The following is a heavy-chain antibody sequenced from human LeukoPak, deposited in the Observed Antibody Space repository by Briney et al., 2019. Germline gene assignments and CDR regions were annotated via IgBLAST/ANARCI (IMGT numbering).Heavy chain of an antibody. CDR3: ARGDAGTTEN. Sequence: GGSLRLSCAASGFTLSSYSMSWVRQAPGKGLEWVSSISSRSSYIYYADSVKGRFTISRDNAKNSLYLQMNSLRAEDTAVYYCARGDAGTTENWGQGTLVTVSS. CDR2: ISSRSSYI. J-gene: IGHJ4*02. D-gene: IGHD1-14*01. CDR1: GFTLSSYS. V-gene: IGHV3-21*01.